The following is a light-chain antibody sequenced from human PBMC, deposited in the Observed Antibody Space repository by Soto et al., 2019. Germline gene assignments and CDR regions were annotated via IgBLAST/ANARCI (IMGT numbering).Light chain of an antibody. Sequence: DIVMTQSPDSLAVSLGERATINCKSSQTVLYTSNYLAWYQQKPGQPPKLLIYWASTRESGVPDRFSGSGSGTDFTITISRLQAEDVAVYYCQQYYTTPVTCGQGTKVEIK. CDR2: WAS. CDR3: QQYYTTPVT. J-gene: IGKJ1*01. CDR1: QTVLYTSNY. V-gene: IGKV4-1*01.